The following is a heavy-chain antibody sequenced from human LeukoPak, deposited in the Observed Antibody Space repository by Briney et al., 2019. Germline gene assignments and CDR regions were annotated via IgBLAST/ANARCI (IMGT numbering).Heavy chain of an antibody. V-gene: IGHV5-51*01. J-gene: IGHJ4*02. CDR2: IYPGDSDT. CDR3: SRHQGGGTALTDY. D-gene: IGHD1-1*01. CDR1: RYRFTSYW. Sequence: GQSLKISCQVSRYRFTSYWIGWVRQMPGKGLEWMGFIYPGDSDTRYNPSFQGQVTISADKSTNTAYLQWSSLKASDTAMYYRSRHQGGGTALTDYWGQGTPVTVPS.